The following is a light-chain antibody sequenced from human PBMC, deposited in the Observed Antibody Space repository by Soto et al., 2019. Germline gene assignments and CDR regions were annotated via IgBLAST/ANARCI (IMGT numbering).Light chain of an antibody. CDR1: SSDVGGYNY. CDR3: XXYTSSSTPFNV. J-gene: IGLJ1*01. V-gene: IGLV2-14*01. CDR2: EVS. Sequence: QSALTQPASVSGSPGQSITISCTGTSSDVGGYNYVSWYQQHAGKAPKLMIYEVSNRPSGVSNRFSGSKSGNTASLTISGXXXXXXXXXXXXXYTSSSTPFNVFGTGTKVTVL.